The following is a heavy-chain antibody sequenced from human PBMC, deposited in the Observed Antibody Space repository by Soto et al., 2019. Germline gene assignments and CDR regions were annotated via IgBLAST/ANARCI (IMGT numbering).Heavy chain of an antibody. CDR3: ARSQRRTAAVGAGDY. J-gene: IGHJ4*02. D-gene: IGHD6-13*01. CDR1: GYTFTSYD. CDR2: MNPNSGNS. Sequence: QVQLVQSGAEMKKPGASVKVSCKASGYTFTSYDINWVRQATGQGLEWMGWMNPNSGNSGYAQNFQGRVTMTWNTSISTGYMELNSLRSEDSAVYYCARSQRRTAAVGAGDYWGQGTLVTVSS. V-gene: IGHV1-8*02.